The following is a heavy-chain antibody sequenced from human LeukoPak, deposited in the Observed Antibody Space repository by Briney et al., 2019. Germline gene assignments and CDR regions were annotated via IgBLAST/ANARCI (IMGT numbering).Heavy chain of an antibody. CDR2: ISGSGGST. V-gene: IGHV3-23*01. J-gene: IGHJ5*02. CDR1: GFTFSSYA. Sequence: GGSLRLSXAASGFTFSSYAMSWVRQAPGKGLEWVSAISGSGGSTYYADSVKGRFTISRDNSKNTLYLQMNSLRAEDTAVYYCAKEPGPQWLVINWFDPWGQGTLVTVSS. CDR3: AKEPGPQWLVINWFDP. D-gene: IGHD6-19*01.